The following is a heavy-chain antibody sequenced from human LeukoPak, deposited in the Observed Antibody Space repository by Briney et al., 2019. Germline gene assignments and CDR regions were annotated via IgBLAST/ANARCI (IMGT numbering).Heavy chain of an antibody. CDR1: GGPFSGYY. J-gene: IGHJ5*02. CDR3: ARLGVQLWTRGWFDP. Sequence: SETLSHTCAVYGGPFSGYYWSWIRQPPGKGLEWIGEINHSGSTNYNPSLKSRVTISVDTSKNQFSLKLSSVTAADTAVYYCARLGVQLWTRGWFDPWGQGTLVTVSS. V-gene: IGHV4-34*01. CDR2: INHSGST. D-gene: IGHD5-18*01.